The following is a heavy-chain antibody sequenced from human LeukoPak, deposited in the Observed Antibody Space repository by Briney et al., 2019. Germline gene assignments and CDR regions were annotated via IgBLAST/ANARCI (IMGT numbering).Heavy chain of an antibody. V-gene: IGHV5-51*01. Sequence: TGESLKISCKGSGYRFNAYWIAWVRQMPGKGLEWMGIIYPDDSDTRYSPSFQGQVTISADKSVRTAYLQWSSLKASDTAMYYCARQVDIAVAGYDYWGQGTLITVSS. CDR1: GYRFNAYW. CDR3: ARQVDIAVAGYDY. D-gene: IGHD6-13*01. CDR2: IYPDDSDT. J-gene: IGHJ4*02.